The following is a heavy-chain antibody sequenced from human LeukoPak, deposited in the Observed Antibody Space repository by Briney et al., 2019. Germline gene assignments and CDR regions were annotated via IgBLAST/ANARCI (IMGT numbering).Heavy chain of an antibody. Sequence: PSETLSLTCTVSGGSISSSSYYWGWIRQPPGKGLEWIGSIYYSGSTNYNPSLKSRVTISVDTSKNQFSLKLSSVTAADTAVYYCASSGYCSGGSCYYYWGQGTLVTVSS. CDR1: GGSISSSSYY. D-gene: IGHD2-15*01. J-gene: IGHJ4*02. CDR3: ASSGYCSGGSCYYY. CDR2: IYYSGST. V-gene: IGHV4-39*07.